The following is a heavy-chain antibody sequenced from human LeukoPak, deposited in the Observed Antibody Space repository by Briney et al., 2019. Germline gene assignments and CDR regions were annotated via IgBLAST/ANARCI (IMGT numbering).Heavy chain of an antibody. CDR3: ATSHSSGWYYYFDY. CDR1: GFTFSSYW. V-gene: IGHV3-74*01. Sequence: GGSLRLSCAASGFTFSSYWMYWVRQAPGKGLVWVSRINSDGSSTIHADSVKGRFTISRDNAKNTLFLQMNSLRAEDTAVYYCATSHSSGWYYYFDYWGQGTLVTVSS. J-gene: IGHJ4*02. CDR2: INSDGSST. D-gene: IGHD6-19*01.